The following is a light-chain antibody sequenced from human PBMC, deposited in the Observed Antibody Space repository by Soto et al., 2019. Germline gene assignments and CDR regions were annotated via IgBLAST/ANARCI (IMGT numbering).Light chain of an antibody. V-gene: IGKV3-20*01. CDR3: QQYGSSLT. Sequence: EILMTQSPATLSVSPGERATLSCRASQSISSNLAWYQHKPGQAPRLLIYGASSRATGIPDRFSGSGSGTDFTLTISRLEPEDFAVYYCQQYGSSLTFGQGTKVDIK. J-gene: IGKJ1*01. CDR1: QSISSN. CDR2: GAS.